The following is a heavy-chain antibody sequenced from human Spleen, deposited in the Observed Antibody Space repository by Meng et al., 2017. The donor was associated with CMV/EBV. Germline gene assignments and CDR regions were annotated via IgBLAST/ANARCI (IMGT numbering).Heavy chain of an antibody. J-gene: IGHJ5*02. CDR3: ARSIVGATGRWFDP. CDR1: GFTFRNYA. Sequence: VDQVESEGGLIQPGGSLRLSCAASGFTFRNYAMHWVRQAPGKGLEYVSAISSNGGSTYYANSVKGRFTISRDNSKNTLYLQMGSLRAEDMAVYYCARSIVGATGRWFDPWGQGTLVTVSS. V-gene: IGHV3-64*01. CDR2: ISSNGGST. D-gene: IGHD1-26*01.